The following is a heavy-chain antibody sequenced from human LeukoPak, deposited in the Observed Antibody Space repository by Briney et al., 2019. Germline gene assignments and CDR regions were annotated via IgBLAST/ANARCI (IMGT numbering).Heavy chain of an antibody. D-gene: IGHD3-3*01. CDR1: GFTVSSNY. CDR2: IYSGGST. Sequence: GGSLRLSCAASGFTVSSNYMSWVRQAPGKGLEWVSVIYSGGSTYYADSVKGRFTISRDNSKNTLYLQMNSLRAEDTAVYYCANSFASSSYYDFWSGYDYWGQGTLVTVSS. V-gene: IGHV3-53*05. J-gene: IGHJ4*02. CDR3: ANSFASSSYYDFWSGYDY.